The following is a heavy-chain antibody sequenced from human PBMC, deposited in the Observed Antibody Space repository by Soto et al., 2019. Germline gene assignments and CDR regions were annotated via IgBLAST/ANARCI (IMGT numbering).Heavy chain of an antibody. J-gene: IGHJ3*02. Sequence: PGESLKISCKGSGYSFTSYWISWVRQMPGKGLEWMGRIDPSDSYTNYSPSFQGHVTISADKSISTAYLQWSSLKASDTAMYYCASHYYDSSGSDAFDIWGQGTMVTVSS. CDR2: IDPSDSYT. D-gene: IGHD3-22*01. V-gene: IGHV5-10-1*01. CDR1: GYSFTSYW. CDR3: ASHYYDSSGSDAFDI.